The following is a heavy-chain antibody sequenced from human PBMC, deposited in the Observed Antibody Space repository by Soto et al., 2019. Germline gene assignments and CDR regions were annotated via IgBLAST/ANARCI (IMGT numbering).Heavy chain of an antibody. Sequence: SQTLSLTCAISGDSVCSNSTAWNWIRQSPARGLEWLGRTYYRSKWYNDYAVSVKSRITINPDTSKNQFSLQLNSVTPEDTAVYYCAARITIFGVVIEAFDIWGQGTMVTVSS. CDR3: AARITIFGVVIEAFDI. D-gene: IGHD3-3*01. V-gene: IGHV6-1*01. J-gene: IGHJ3*02. CDR1: GDSVCSNSTA. CDR2: TYYRSKWYN.